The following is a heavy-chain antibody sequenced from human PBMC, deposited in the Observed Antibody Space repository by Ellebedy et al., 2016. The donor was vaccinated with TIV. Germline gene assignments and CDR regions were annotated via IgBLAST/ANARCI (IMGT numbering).Heavy chain of an antibody. D-gene: IGHD2-21*01. CDR2: IYPGHSDT. CDR1: GYSFTSYW. CDR3: ARLAWHGGEFRPGAFDI. Sequence: GESLKISCKGSGYSFTSYWIGWVRQMPGKGLEWMGIIYPGHSDTRYSPSFQGQVTISADKSISTAYLQWSSLKASDTAMYYCARLAWHGGEFRPGAFDIWGQGTMVTVSS. J-gene: IGHJ3*02. V-gene: IGHV5-51*01.